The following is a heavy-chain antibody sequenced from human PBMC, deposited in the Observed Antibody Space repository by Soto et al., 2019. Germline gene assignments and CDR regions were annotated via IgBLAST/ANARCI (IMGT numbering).Heavy chain of an antibody. CDR3: TKVLALPPNDAFDI. CDR2: IKSKGGGETT. CDR1: GFNFNVAW. J-gene: IGHJ3*02. V-gene: IGHV3-15*01. D-gene: IGHD3-3*02. Sequence: EGQLVVSGGRLVEPGGSLRLSCAASGFNFNVAWMNWVRQAPGKGLEWLGRIKSKGGGETTEYVAFVKGRFTISRDDSKNTLYLQMNSLKSEDTAVYYCTKVLALPPNDAFDIWGQGTIVTVSS.